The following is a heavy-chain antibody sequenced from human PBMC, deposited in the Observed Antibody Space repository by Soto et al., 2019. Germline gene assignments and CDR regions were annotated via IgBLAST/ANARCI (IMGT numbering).Heavy chain of an antibody. CDR1: GGPFRNYP. V-gene: IGHV1-69*02. Sequence: QVQRVQSGTAVKKPGSSVKVSCTASGGPFRNYPINWVRQAPGQGLEWMGSIFPLTDIPDYAQNFQARLTISADKSTSTAYMELSSLTSDDTAMYFCARGPLVVLNYFESWGQGTLVTVSS. CDR3: ARGPLVVLNYFES. CDR2: IFPLTDIP. J-gene: IGHJ4*02.